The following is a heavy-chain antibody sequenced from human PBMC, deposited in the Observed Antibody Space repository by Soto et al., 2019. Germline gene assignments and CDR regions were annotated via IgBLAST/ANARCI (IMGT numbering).Heavy chain of an antibody. J-gene: IGHJ3*02. CDR2: IYYSGST. CDR3: ASVQNCSGTRCYANALEI. V-gene: IGHV4-31*02. D-gene: IGHD2-2*01. Sequence: QHPGKGLEWIGYIYYSGSTYYNPSLKSRVTISVDTAKNQLSLKLRSLNTPDTGVYYCASVQNCSGTRCYANALEIWGHGTRVLVS.